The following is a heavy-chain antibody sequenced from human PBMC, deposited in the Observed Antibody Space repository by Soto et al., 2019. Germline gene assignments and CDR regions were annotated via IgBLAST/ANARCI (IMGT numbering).Heavy chain of an antibody. CDR1: AYTFTNYY. D-gene: IGHD3-10*01. J-gene: IGHJ4*01. CDR2: IYPGDSET. CDR3: SITRHYHGAAFDS. V-gene: IGHV5-51*01. Sequence: GESLKISCNGSAYTFTNYYIGWVRQMPGKGLEWMGIIYPGDSETTYSPSFQGQVTFSVDKSLNIAYLQWSSLKASDTGIYYCSITRHYHGAAFDSWGHGTPVTVSS.